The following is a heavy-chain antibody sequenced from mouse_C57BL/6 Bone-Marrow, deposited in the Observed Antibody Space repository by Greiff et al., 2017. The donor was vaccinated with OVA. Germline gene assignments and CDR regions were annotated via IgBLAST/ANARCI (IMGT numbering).Heavy chain of an antibody. V-gene: IGHV1-55*01. Sequence: QVHVKQPGAELVKPGASVKMSCKASGYTFTSYWITWVKQRPGQGLEWIGDIYPGSGSTNYNEKFKSKATLTVDTSSSTAYMQLSSLASEDSAVYYRARKLPGAMDYWGQGTSVTVSS. CDR2: IYPGSGST. D-gene: IGHD2-1*01. J-gene: IGHJ4*01. CDR3: ARKLPGAMDY. CDR1: GYTFTSYW.